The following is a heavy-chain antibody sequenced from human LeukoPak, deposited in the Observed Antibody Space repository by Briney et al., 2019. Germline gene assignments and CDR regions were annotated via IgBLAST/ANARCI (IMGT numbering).Heavy chain of an antibody. CDR2: INPSGGTT. V-gene: IGHV1-46*01. CDR1: GYTFTGYY. CDR3: ARESGSGYYYNY. Sequence: ASVKVSCKASGYTFTGYYMHWVRQAPGQGLEWMGIINPSGGTTNYAQKFRGRVTMTRDMSTSTVYMELSSLRSEDTAVYYCARESGSGYYYNYWGQGTLVTVSS. J-gene: IGHJ4*02. D-gene: IGHD3-22*01.